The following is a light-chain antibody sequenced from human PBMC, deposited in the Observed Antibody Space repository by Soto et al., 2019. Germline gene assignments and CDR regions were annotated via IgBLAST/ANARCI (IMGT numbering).Light chain of an antibody. Sequence: EIVLTQSPGTLSLCPGERATLSCRASKSVGCRCLAWYQQKPGQAPRLLFYAASSRATGIPDRFSGSGSGTDFTLTVSRLEAEDFAVCYCHHYGRSPWTVGQGTKVEIK. CDR2: AAS. J-gene: IGKJ1*01. CDR1: KSVGCRC. V-gene: IGKV3-20*01. CDR3: HHYGRSPWT.